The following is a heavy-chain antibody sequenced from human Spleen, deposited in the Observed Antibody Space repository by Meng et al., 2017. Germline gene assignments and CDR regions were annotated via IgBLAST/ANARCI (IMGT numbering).Heavy chain of an antibody. CDR3: QTLSLSV. CDR2: INPNSGDT. Sequence: QVQLVQSGAEVKKPGASVKVSCKASGYTFTNFYIHWVRQAPGQGLEWMGRINPNSGDTNYAQKFQGRVTMTRDTSITTAYLDLSRLTSDDTAVYYCQTLSLSVWGQGTLVTVSS. D-gene: IGHD2/OR15-2a*01. CDR1: GYTFTNFY. J-gene: IGHJ4*02. V-gene: IGHV1-2*06.